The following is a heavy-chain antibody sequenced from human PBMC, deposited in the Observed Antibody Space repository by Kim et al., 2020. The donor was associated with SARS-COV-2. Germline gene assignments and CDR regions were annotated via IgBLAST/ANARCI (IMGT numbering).Heavy chain of an antibody. Sequence: RVTISRDNAKNSLYLQMNSLRAEDTAVYYCAGDQTYYDILTGYGFDGMDVWGQGTTVTVSS. J-gene: IGHJ6*02. V-gene: IGHV3-11*05. CDR3: AGDQTYYDILTGYGFDGMDV. D-gene: IGHD3-9*01.